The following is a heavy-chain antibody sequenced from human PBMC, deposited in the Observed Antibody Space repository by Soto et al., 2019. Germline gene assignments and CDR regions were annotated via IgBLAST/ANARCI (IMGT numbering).Heavy chain of an antibody. Sequence: EVQLVESGGGLVQPGGSLRLSCAASGFTLSSYSMNWVRQAPGKGLEWVSYISSSSSTIYYADSVKGRFTISRDNAMNSLYLQMNSLRAEDTALYYCARGRGVTTPGPTFDYWGQGTLVTVSS. J-gene: IGHJ4*01. CDR3: ARGRGVTTPGPTFDY. CDR1: GFTLSSYS. D-gene: IGHD2-2*01. CDR2: ISSSSSTI. V-gene: IGHV3-48*01.